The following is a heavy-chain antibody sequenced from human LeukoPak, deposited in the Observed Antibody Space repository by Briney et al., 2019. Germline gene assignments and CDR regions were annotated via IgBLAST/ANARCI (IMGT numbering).Heavy chain of an antibody. Sequence: PGGSLRLSCVASGFTFTNFAMTWVRQPPGKGLEWVSSITGSSGTTYDADSVRGRFTISRDVSKNTLYLQMNGLRAEDTATYYCAKGTAATPLYYFDYWGQGVLVTVSS. CDR1: GFTFTNFA. V-gene: IGHV3-23*01. CDR3: AKGTAATPLYYFDY. J-gene: IGHJ4*02. CDR2: ITGSSGTT. D-gene: IGHD2-21*02.